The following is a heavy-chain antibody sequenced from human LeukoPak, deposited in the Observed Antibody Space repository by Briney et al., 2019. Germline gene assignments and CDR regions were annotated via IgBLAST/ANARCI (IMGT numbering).Heavy chain of an antibody. CDR3: ATGYRGGYLDFDY. Sequence: ASVKVSCKVSGYTLTELSMHWVRQTPGKGLEWMGGFDPEDGETIFAQKFQGRVTMTEDTSTDTAYMELSSLRSEDTAVYYCATGYRGGYLDFDYWGQGTLVTVSS. V-gene: IGHV1-24*01. CDR1: GYTLTELS. CDR2: FDPEDGET. D-gene: IGHD1-26*01. J-gene: IGHJ4*02.